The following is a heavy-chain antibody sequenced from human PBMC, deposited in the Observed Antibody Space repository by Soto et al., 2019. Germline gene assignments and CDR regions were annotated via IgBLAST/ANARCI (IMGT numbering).Heavy chain of an antibody. CDR2: INPYNGNT. J-gene: IGHJ4*01. D-gene: IGHD1-26*01. V-gene: IGHV1-18*04. Sequence: ASVKVSCKASGYSFSGYGVSWVRQAPGQGLEWIGGINPYNGNTLNAQNLQGRVTLTTDTSTSTAYMELRSLRSDDTAIYYCARDPGAATFDYWGKETLVTVSS. CDR3: ARDPGAATFDY. CDR1: GYSFSGYG.